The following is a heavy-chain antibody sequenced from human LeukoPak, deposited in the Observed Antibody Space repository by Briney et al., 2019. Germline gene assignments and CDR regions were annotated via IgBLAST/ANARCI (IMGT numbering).Heavy chain of an antibody. J-gene: IGHJ6*03. CDR1: GGSISSSGYY. D-gene: IGHD5-18*01. Sequence: PSETLSLTCTVSGGSISSSGYYWGWIRQPPGKGLEWIGTIHYSGSTYYNPSLESRLTVSIDTSKNHFSLNLSSVTAADTAVYYCAREAAAMVPFYFMDVWGKGTTVTISS. CDR2: IHYSGST. CDR3: AREAAAMVPFYFMDV. V-gene: IGHV4-39*02.